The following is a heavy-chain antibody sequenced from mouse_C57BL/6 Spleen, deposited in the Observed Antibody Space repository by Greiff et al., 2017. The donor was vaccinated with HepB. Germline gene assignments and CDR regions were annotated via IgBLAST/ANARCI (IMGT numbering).Heavy chain of an antibody. CDR1: GYTFTSYW. CDR3: ARSPLLSNWYFDV. Sequence: QVQLQQPGAELVRPGPSVKLSCKASGYTFTSYWMHWVKQRPGQGLEWIGVIDPSDSYTNYNQKFKGKATLTVDTSSSTAYMQLSSLTSEDSAVYYCARSPLLSNWYFDVWGTGTTVTVSS. V-gene: IGHV1-59*01. D-gene: IGHD2-1*01. J-gene: IGHJ1*03. CDR2: IDPSDSYT.